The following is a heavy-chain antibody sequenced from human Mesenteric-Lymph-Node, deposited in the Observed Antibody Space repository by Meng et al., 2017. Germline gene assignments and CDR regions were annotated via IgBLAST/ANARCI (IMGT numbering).Heavy chain of an antibody. D-gene: IGHD7-27*01. CDR1: GYSFIAYY. V-gene: IGHV1-2*06. CDR3: ARDGELTGECGY. CDR2: INPNSGGT. J-gene: IGHJ4*02. Sequence: ASVKVSCKASGYSFIAYYIHWVRQAPGQGLEWLGRINPNSGGTNYAQKFQGRVTLTTDTSITTAYMELTRLRSDDTAVYYCARDGELTGECGYWGQGTLVTVSS.